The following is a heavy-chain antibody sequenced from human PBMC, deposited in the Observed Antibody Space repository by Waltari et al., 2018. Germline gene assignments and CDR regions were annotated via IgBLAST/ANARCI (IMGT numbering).Heavy chain of an antibody. CDR2: INHSGST. CDR1: GGSFSGYY. CDR3: ARELIVVVPAALSRALQAFDI. V-gene: IGHV4-34*01. D-gene: IGHD2-2*01. J-gene: IGHJ3*02. Sequence: QVQLQQWGAGLLKPSETLSLTCAVYGGSFSGYYWSWIRQPPGKGREWIGEINHSGSTNYNPSLKSRVTISVDTSKNQFSLKLSSVTAADTAVYYCARELIVVVPAALSRALQAFDIWGQGTMVTVSS.